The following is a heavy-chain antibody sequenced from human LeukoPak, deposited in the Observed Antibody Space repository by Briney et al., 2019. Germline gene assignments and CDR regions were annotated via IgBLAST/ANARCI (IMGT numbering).Heavy chain of an antibody. V-gene: IGHV1-18*01. CDR1: GYTFTSYG. CDR3: AAAKTVYYDFWSGPIPSYYFDY. D-gene: IGHD3-3*01. Sequence: ASVKVSCKASGYTFTSYGISWVRQAPGQGLEWMGWISAYNGNTNYAQKLQGRVTMTTDTSTSTAYMELRSLRSDDTAVYYCAAAKTVYYDFWSGPIPSYYFDYWGQGTLVTVSS. J-gene: IGHJ4*02. CDR2: ISAYNGNT.